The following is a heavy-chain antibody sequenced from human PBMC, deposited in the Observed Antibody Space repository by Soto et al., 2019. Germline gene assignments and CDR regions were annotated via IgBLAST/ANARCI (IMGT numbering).Heavy chain of an antibody. V-gene: IGHV4-59*08. CDR1: GGSISSYY. D-gene: IGHD3-10*01. CDR2: IYYSGST. Sequence: QVQLQESGPGLVKPSETLSLTCTVSGGSISSYYWSWIRQPPGKGLEWIGYIYYSGSTNYNPSLKSRVTISVNTSKNHFALKLNSMSAADTAVYYCARHTYGSGSTYFDYWGEGTLVTVSS. J-gene: IGHJ4*02. CDR3: ARHTYGSGSTYFDY.